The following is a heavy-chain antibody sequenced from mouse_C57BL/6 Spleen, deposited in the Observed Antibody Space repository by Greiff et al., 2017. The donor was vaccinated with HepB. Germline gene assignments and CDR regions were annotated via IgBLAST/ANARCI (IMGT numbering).Heavy chain of an antibody. V-gene: IGHV1-61*01. CDR3: ARWVELASTGKVFDY. D-gene: IGHD4-1*02. CDR2: IYPSDSET. CDR1: GYTFTSYW. J-gene: IGHJ2*01. Sequence: VQLQQSGAELVRPGSSVKLSCKASGYTFTSYWMDWVKQRPGQGLEWIGNIYPSDSETHYNQKFKDKATLTVDKSSSTAYMQLSSLTSEDSAVYYCARWVELASTGKVFDYWGQGTTLTVSS.